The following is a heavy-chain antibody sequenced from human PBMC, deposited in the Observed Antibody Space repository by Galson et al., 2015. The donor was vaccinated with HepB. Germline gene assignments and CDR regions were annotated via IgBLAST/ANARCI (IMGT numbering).Heavy chain of an antibody. V-gene: IGHV1-46*01. D-gene: IGHD5-18*01. J-gene: IGHJ6*02. CDR2: INPSGGST. CDR1: GYTFTSYY. Sequence: SVKVSCKASGYTFTSYYMHWVRQAPGQGLEWMGIINPSGGSTSYAQKFQGRVTMTRDTSTSTVYMELSSLRSEDTAVYYCARDRVGTAMETNYYYYGMDVWGQGTTVTVSS. CDR3: ARDRVGTAMETNYYYYGMDV.